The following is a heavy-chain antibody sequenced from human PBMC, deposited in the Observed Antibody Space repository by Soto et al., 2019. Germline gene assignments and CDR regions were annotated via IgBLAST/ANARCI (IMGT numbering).Heavy chain of an antibody. Sequence: EVQLLESGGGLVQPGGSLRLSCAASGFTFSSYAMSWVRQAPGKGLEWVSAISGSGGSTYYADSVKGRFTISRDNSKNTLYLQMNSLRAEDTAVYYCARDFSWIQLWFDYWGQGTLVTVSS. CDR2: ISGSGGST. CDR1: GFTFSSYA. J-gene: IGHJ4*02. D-gene: IGHD5-18*01. CDR3: ARDFSWIQLWFDY. V-gene: IGHV3-23*01.